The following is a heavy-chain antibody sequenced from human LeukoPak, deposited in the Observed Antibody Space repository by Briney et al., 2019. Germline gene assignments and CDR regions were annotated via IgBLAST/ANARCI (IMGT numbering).Heavy chain of an antibody. Sequence: SETLSLTCTVSGGSISSYYWSWIRQPPGKGLEWIGYIYYSGSTNSNPSLKSRVTISVDTSKNQFSLKLSSVTAAGTAVYYCARHHIWSAYTYWGQGTLVTVSS. CDR3: ARHHIWSAYTY. V-gene: IGHV4-59*08. D-gene: IGHD3-3*01. CDR2: IYYSGST. CDR1: GGSISSYY. J-gene: IGHJ4*02.